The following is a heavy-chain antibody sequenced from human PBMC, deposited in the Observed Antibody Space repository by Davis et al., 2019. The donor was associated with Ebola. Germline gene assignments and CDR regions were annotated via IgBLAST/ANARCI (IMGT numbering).Heavy chain of an antibody. D-gene: IGHD3-22*01. CDR2: INPNTGGT. V-gene: IGHV1-2*02. CDR1: GYTFTAYF. CDR3: ARDYYDSSVYFQH. J-gene: IGHJ1*01. Sequence: AASVKVSCKASGYTFTAYFMHWVRRAPGQGLEWMGWINPNTGGTNSAQKFQGRVTMTRATSMTTAYLELNSLRSDDTAVYYCARDYYDSSVYFQHWGQGTLVTVSS.